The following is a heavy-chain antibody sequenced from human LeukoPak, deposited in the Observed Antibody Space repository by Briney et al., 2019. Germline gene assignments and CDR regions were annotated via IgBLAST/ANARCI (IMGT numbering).Heavy chain of an antibody. Sequence: ASVKVSCKASGYTFTGYYMHWVRQAPGQGLEWMGWINPNSGGTNYAQKFQGRVTMTRDTSISTAYMEPSRLRSDDTAVYYCARLNYDFWSGYYGAIDYWGQGTLVTVSS. D-gene: IGHD3-3*01. CDR1: GYTFTGYY. J-gene: IGHJ4*02. CDR2: INPNSGGT. CDR3: ARLNYDFWSGYYGAIDY. V-gene: IGHV1-2*02.